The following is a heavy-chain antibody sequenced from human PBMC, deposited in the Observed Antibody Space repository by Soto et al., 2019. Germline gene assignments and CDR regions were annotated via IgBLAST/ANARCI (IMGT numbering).Heavy chain of an antibody. V-gene: IGHV3-20*04. CDR2: INWNGGST. Sequence: GGSLRLSCAASGFTFNDYGMSWVRQAPGKGLEWVSGINWNGGSTGYADSVKGRFTISRDNAKNSLYLQMNSLRAEDTAVYYCARKSPQNSSNFDYWGQGTLVTVSS. J-gene: IGHJ4*02. CDR1: GFTFNDYG. D-gene: IGHD6-13*01. CDR3: ARKSPQNSSNFDY.